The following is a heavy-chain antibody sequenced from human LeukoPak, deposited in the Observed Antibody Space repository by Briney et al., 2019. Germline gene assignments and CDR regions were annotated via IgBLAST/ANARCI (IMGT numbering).Heavy chain of an antibody. CDR1: GYTFTGYY. J-gene: IGHJ4*02. Sequence: ASVKVSCKASGYTFTGYYMRWVRQAPGQGLEWMGWINPNSGGTNYAQKFQGRVTMTRDTSISTAYMELSRLRSDDTAVYYCARERENSSSWYLIDYWGQGTLVTVSS. D-gene: IGHD6-13*01. CDR3: ARERENSSSWYLIDY. V-gene: IGHV1-2*02. CDR2: INPNSGGT.